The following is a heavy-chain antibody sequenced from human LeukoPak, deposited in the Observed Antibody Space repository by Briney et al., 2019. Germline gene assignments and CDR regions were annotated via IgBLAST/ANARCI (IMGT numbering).Heavy chain of an antibody. CDR3: ARVPFGGVVTKYYFDY. D-gene: IGHD3-3*01. CDR2: IYYSGST. V-gene: IGHV4-31*03. CDR1: GGSISSGGYY. J-gene: IGHJ4*02. Sequence: PSQTLSLTCTVSGGSISSGGYYWSWIRQHPGKGLEWIGYIYYSGSTYYNPSLKSRVTISVDTSKNQFSLKLSSVTAADTAVYYCARVPFGGVVTKYYFDYWGQGTLVTVSS.